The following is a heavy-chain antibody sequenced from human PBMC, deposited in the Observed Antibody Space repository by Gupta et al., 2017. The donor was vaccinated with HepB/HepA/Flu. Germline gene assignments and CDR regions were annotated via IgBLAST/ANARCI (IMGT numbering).Heavy chain of an antibody. J-gene: IGHJ4*02. D-gene: IGHD2-15*01. CDR3: AKDVCSGGSCYYFDY. CDR2: ISGSGGST. CDR1: GFTFSRYA. V-gene: IGHV3-23*01. Sequence: EVQLLESGGGLVQPGGSLRLSCAASGFTFSRYAMSWVRKAPGKGLEWVSAISGSGGSTYYADSVKGRFTISRDNSKNTLYLQMNSLRAEDTAVYYCAKDVCSGGSCYYFDYWGQGTLVTVSS.